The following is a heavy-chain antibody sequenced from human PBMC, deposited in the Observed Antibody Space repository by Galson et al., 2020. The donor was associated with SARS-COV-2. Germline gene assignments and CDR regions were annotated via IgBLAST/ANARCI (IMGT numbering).Heavy chain of an antibody. D-gene: IGHD3-22*01. Sequence: SQASETLSLTCAVYGGSFSGYYWSWIRQPPGKGLEWIGEINHSGRTNYNPSLKSRVTISVDTSKNQFSLKLSSVTAADTAVYYCARDTYYYDSSGYGVNWFDPWGQGTLVTVSS. CDR1: GGSFSGYY. CDR2: INHSGRT. V-gene: IGHV4-34*01. CDR3: ARDTYYYDSSGYGVNWFDP. J-gene: IGHJ5*02.